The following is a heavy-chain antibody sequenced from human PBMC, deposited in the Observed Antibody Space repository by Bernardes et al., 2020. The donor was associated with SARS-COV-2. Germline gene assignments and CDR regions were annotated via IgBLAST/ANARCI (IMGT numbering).Heavy chain of an antibody. CDR1: GFTFSSYW. Sequence: GGSLRLSCAASGFTFSSYWMHWVRQAPGKGLVWVSRINSDGSSTSYADSVKGRFTISRDNAKNTLYLQMNSLRAEDTAVYYCARGPPPQVGAPGVDYWGQGTLVTVSS. CDR2: INSDGSST. D-gene: IGHD1-26*01. J-gene: IGHJ4*02. V-gene: IGHV3-74*01. CDR3: ARGPPPQVGAPGVDY.